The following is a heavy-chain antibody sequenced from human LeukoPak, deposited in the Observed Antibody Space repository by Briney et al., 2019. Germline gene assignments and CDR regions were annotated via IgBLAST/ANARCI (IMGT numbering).Heavy chain of an antibody. Sequence: GGSLRLSCAPSLFTFSIYAMSCVRHAPGKGLEWVSAICGSGDTTYYADSVKGRFTISRDYSKNTLYLQMNSLRAEDTAVYYCAKFHIVVVNGYFDYWGQGTLVTVSS. V-gene: IGHV3-23*01. J-gene: IGHJ4*02. CDR2: ICGSGDTT. D-gene: IGHD2-21*01. CDR1: LFTFSIYA. CDR3: AKFHIVVVNGYFDY.